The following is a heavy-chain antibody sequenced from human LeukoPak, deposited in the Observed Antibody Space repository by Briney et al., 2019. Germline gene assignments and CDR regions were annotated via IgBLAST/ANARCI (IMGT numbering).Heavy chain of an antibody. CDR2: MNPNSGNT. CDR1: GYTFTSYD. Sequence: GASVKVSCKASGYTFTSYDINWVRQATGQGLEWMGWMNPNSGNTGYAQKFQGRVTMTRNTSISTAYMELSSLRSEDTAVYYCARTTPYYDFWSGAEDAFDIWGQGTMVTVSS. D-gene: IGHD3-3*01. V-gene: IGHV1-8*01. CDR3: ARTTPYYDFWSGAEDAFDI. J-gene: IGHJ3*02.